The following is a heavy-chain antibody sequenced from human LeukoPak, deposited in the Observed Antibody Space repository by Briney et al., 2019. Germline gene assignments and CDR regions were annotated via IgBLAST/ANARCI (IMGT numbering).Heavy chain of an antibody. V-gene: IGHV4-59*08. Sequence: PSETLSVTCSVSSGSISSYYWSWIRQPPGRGLEWIGHISYSGSTNYNPSLKSRVTISVDPSKNQFSLKLSSVTAADTAVYYCARHVYNAGYYFDYWGQGTLVTVSS. J-gene: IGHJ4*02. CDR2: ISYSGST. D-gene: IGHD5-24*01. CDR1: SGSISSYY. CDR3: ARHVYNAGYYFDY.